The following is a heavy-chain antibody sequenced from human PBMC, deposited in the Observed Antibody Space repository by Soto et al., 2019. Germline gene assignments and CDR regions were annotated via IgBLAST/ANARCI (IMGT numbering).Heavy chain of an antibody. D-gene: IGHD2-8*01. CDR2: VHVTGNI. CDR1: NDSFTSYY. CDR3: ARDAKFSLSWYYYQGIDV. Sequence: QVSLQESGPGLVRSSETLSLTCTVSNDSFTSYYWSWIRQSAGRGLEWIGRVHVTGNIHYNPSLRIRVTMSSDSSSSQFFLRLTSVTAADTAVYYCARDAKFSLSWYYYQGIDVWGPGTTVTVTS. V-gene: IGHV4-4*07. J-gene: IGHJ6*02.